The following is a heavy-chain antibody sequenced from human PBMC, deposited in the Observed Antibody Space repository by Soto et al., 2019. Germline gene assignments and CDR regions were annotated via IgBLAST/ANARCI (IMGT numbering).Heavy chain of an antibody. V-gene: IGHV4-31*03. CDR3: ARESPSRGDAFDI. D-gene: IGHD3-10*01. Sequence: ASETLSLTCTFSCCSIRSGVYYLTWIRPHPGKGLEWIGYISYSGNTYYNSSLKSRVIISVDTSKEQLSLKLSSVTAADTAMYYCARESPSRGDAFDIWGQGTMVTVSS. CDR2: ISYSGNT. CDR1: CCSIRSGVYY. J-gene: IGHJ3*02.